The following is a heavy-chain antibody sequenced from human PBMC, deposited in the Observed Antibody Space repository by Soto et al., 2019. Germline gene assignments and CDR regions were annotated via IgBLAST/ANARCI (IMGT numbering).Heavy chain of an antibody. V-gene: IGHV3-21*01. CDR3: ARDGRPYYYGMDV. CDR1: GLILSGYH. CDR2: LSSSGTGI. Sequence: GGSLRLSCEGSGLILSGYHMNWVRQAPGQGLEWVSSLSSSGTGIFYGDSVKGRFTISRDNAKNSPYLQMNNLRAEDTAVYYCARDGRPYYYGMDVWGQGTTVTVSS. J-gene: IGHJ6*02.